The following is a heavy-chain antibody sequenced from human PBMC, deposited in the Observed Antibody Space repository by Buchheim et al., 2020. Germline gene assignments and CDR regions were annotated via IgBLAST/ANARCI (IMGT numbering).Heavy chain of an antibody. V-gene: IGHV4-30-4*01. CDR1: GGSISSGDYY. Sequence: QVQLQESGPGLVKPSQTLSLTCTVSGGSISSGDYYWSWIRQPPGKGLEWIGYIYYSGSTYYNPSLKSRVTISVDTSKNQFSLRLSSVTAADAAMYYCAREGRVNYYDSSGYQGFYYYGMDVWGQGTT. CDR2: IYYSGST. CDR3: AREGRVNYYDSSGYQGFYYYGMDV. D-gene: IGHD3-22*01. J-gene: IGHJ6*02.